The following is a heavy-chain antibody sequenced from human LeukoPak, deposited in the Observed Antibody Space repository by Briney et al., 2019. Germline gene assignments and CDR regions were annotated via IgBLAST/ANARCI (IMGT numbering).Heavy chain of an antibody. J-gene: IGHJ4*02. Sequence: GGSLRLSCAASGFTFSSYSMNWVRQAPGKGLVWFSSISSSSSYIYYADSVKGRFTISRDNAKNSLYLQMNSLRAEDTAVYYCARDTAVATSNFDYWGQGTLVTVSS. CDR2: ISSSSSYI. CDR3: ARDTAVATSNFDY. CDR1: GFTFSSYS. D-gene: IGHD5-12*01. V-gene: IGHV3-21*01.